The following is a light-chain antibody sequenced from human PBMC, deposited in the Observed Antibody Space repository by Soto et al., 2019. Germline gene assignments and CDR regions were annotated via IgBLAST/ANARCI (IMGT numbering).Light chain of an antibody. J-gene: IGLJ1*01. Sequence: QSALTQPASVSGSPGQSITISCTGTSSDVGGYNYVSWYQQHPGKAPKLMIYDVSNRPSGVSNRFSGSKSGNTASLTISGLQAEDEADYYCSSHTSGSTRVFGTGTKLTVL. CDR1: SSDVGGYNY. V-gene: IGLV2-14*01. CDR2: DVS. CDR3: SSHTSGSTRV.